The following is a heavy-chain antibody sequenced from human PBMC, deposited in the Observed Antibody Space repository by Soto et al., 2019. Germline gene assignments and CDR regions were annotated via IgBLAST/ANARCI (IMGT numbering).Heavy chain of an antibody. CDR1: GGSVISSAHY. V-gene: IGHV4-61*08. D-gene: IGHD6-13*01. J-gene: IGHJ6*02. Sequence: QVQLQESGPGLVKPSETLSLMCNVSGGSVISSAHYWSWIRQPPGKGLEWIGYIYYSGSTNYNPSLKGRVTISVNTSKNQFSLKLSSVTAADTAVYYCARDRKGTFRAAAGTRYYYYGMDVWGQGATVTVSS. CDR2: IYYSGST. CDR3: ARDRKGTFRAAAGTRYYYYGMDV.